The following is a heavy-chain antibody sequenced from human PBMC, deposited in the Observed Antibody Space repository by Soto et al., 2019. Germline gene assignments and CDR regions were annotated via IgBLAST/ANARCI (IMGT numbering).Heavy chain of an antibody. CDR2: IYNSGTT. J-gene: IGHJ3*02. Sequence: SETLSLTCTVSGGSISSYYWSWIRQPPGKGLEWIGYIYNSGTTNYNPSLKSRTTISVDTSKNQFSLKLNSVTAADTAVYYCARTYDDSGPNSGGYGFDIWGQGTMVTVSS. V-gene: IGHV4-59*01. CDR3: ARTYDDSGPNSGGYGFDI. D-gene: IGHD3-22*01. CDR1: GGSISSYY.